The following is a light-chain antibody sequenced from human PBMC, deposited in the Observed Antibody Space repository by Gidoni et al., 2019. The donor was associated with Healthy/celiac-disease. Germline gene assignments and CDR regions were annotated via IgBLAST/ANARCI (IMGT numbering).Light chain of an antibody. CDR1: QSISSY. V-gene: IGKV1-39*01. CDR3: QQSYSTPKYT. Sequence: DIQMTQSPSSLSASVGDRVTITCRASQSISSYLNWYQQKPGKAPQLLIYAASSLQSGVPSRFSGSGSGTDFTLTISSLQPEDFATYYCQQSYSTPKYTFGQXTKLEIK. J-gene: IGKJ2*01. CDR2: AAS.